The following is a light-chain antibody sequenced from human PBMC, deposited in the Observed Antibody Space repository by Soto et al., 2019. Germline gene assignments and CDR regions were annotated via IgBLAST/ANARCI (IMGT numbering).Light chain of an antibody. CDR3: QQFGTSPA. J-gene: IGKJ4*01. V-gene: IGKV3-20*01. CDR2: GVS. CDR1: QRVGSSS. Sequence: EIVLTQSPGTLSLSPGERAILSCRASQRVGSSSLAWYQQRPGQAPRLLIYGVSTRATGIPDRFSGSGSGTDFTLTISRLESEDFAVYFCQQFGTSPAFGGATKVEIK.